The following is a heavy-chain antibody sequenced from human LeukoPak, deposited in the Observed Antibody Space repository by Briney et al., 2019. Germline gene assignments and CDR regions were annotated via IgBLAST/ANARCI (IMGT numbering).Heavy chain of an antibody. D-gene: IGHD6-19*01. V-gene: IGHV1-69*06. Sequence: RASVKVSCKASGGTFSSYAISWVRQAPGQGLEWMGGIIPIFGTANYAQKFQGRVTITADKSTSTAYMELSSLRSEDTAVYYCATTSTRITVAGAGPSYYYGMDVWGKGTTVTVSS. CDR1: GGTFSSYA. CDR3: ATTSTRITVAGAGPSYYYGMDV. J-gene: IGHJ6*04. CDR2: IIPIFGTA.